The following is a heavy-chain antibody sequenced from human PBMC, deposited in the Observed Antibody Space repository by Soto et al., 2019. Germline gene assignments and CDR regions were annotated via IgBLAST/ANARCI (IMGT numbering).Heavy chain of an antibody. CDR1: GGSISSSS. J-gene: IGHJ5*02. CDR3: ANRGREARELGADNWLDP. V-gene: IGHV4-4*07. D-gene: IGHD1-7*01. CDR2: MYSSGST. Sequence: QVQLQESGPGLVKPSETLSLTCTVSGGSISSSSWNWIRQSAGKGLEWIGRMYSSGSTKYNPSLNSRVTMSLDTSRNQFTLKLSSVTAADTAVYYCANRGREARELGADNWLDPWSQGIRLIVSS.